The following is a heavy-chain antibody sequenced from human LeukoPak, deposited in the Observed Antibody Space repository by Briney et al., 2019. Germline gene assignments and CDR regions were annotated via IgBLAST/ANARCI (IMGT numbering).Heavy chain of an antibody. J-gene: IGHJ6*02. CDR3: ARFYCSGGSCYSYYYGMDV. Sequence: SVKVSCKASGGTFISYAISWVRQAPGQGLEWMGGIIPIFGTANYAQKFQGRVTITADESTSTAYMELSSLRSEDTAVYYCARFYCSGGSCYSYYYGMDVWGQGTTVTVSS. V-gene: IGHV1-69*13. D-gene: IGHD2-15*01. CDR2: IIPIFGTA. CDR1: GGTFISYA.